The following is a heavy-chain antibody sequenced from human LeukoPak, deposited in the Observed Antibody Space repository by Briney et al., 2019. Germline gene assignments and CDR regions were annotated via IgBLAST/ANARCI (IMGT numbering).Heavy chain of an antibody. CDR1: GGSISSGGYY. V-gene: IGHV4-31*03. J-gene: IGHJ3*02. Sequence: PSETLSLTCTVSGGSISSGGYYWSWIRQHPGKGLEWIGYIYYSGSTYYNPSLKSRVTISVDTSKNQFSLKLSSVTAADTAVYYCARHTVVVSLSPATFDIWGQGTMVTVSS. D-gene: IGHD2-21*01. CDR3: ARHTVVVSLSPATFDI. CDR2: IYYSGST.